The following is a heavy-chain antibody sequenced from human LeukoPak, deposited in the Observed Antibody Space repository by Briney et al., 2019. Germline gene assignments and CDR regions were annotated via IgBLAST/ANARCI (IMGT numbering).Heavy chain of an antibody. V-gene: IGHV1-2*02. Sequence: ASVKVSCEASGYTFTGYYMHWVRQAPGQGLEWMGWNNPNSGGTNYAQKFQGRVTMTRDTSISTAYMELSRLRSDDTAVYYCARATTVTTTNYYYYYGMDVWAKGPRSPSP. CDR3: ARATTVTTTNYYYYYGMDV. CDR2: NNPNSGGT. J-gene: IGHJ6*02. CDR1: GYTFTGYY. D-gene: IGHD4-17*01.